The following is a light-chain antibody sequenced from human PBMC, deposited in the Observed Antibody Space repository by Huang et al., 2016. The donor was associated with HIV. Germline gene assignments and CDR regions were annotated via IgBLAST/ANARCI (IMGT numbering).Light chain of an antibody. CDR2: EAS. CDR1: QSVGVY. CDR3: QQRTKWPPVLT. J-gene: IGKJ4*01. Sequence: EIVLTQSPATLSLSPGDRATLSCRASQSVGVYLAWYQQKPGQAPRLLIFEASKRATGIPDRFSGSVSGTDFTLTIDILQPDDFAIYYCQQRTKWPPVLTFGGGTRVEIK. V-gene: IGKV3-11*01.